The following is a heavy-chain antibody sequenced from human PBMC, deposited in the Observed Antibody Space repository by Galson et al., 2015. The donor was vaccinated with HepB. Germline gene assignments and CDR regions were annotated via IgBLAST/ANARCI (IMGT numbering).Heavy chain of an antibody. J-gene: IGHJ5*02. V-gene: IGHV5-51*01. CDR2: IYPGDSDT. Sequence: QSGAEMKKPGESLKISCKGSGYSFTSYWIGWVRQMPGKGLEWMGIIYPGDSDTKYSPSLQGQVTISADKSISTAYLQWSSLKASDTAMYYCARLEWDYYDRGGWFDPWGQGTLVTVSS. CDR3: ARLEWDYYDRGGWFDP. D-gene: IGHD3-22*01. CDR1: GYSFTSYW.